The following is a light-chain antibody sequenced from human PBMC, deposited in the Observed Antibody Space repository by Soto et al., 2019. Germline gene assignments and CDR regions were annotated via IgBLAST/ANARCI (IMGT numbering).Light chain of an antibody. CDR2: DAS. CDR1: QGISGW. J-gene: IGKJ1*01. Sequence: DIQMTQSPSTLSASVGDRVTITCRASQGISGWLAWYQKKAGKAPKLLXFDASSLKSGVPSRFSGSGSGTELTLTINSLQPDDFAKYYCQQYDSFSVWTFGQGTKVDIK. V-gene: IGKV1-5*01. CDR3: QQYDSFSVWT.